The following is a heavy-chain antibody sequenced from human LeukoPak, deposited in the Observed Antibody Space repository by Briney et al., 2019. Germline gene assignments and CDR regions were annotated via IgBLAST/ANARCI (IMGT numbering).Heavy chain of an antibody. V-gene: IGHV4-59*08. Sequence: PSETLSLTCTVSRGSISRYYWSWIRQPPGKGLELNRYIYYSGSTSYYPSLKSRVTISVDTSKNQFSLKLSSVTAADTAVYYCARHVELSSSEAFDIWGQGTMVPVSS. D-gene: IGHD6-13*01. CDR2: IYYSGST. CDR1: RGSISRYY. J-gene: IGHJ3*02. CDR3: ARHVELSSSEAFDI.